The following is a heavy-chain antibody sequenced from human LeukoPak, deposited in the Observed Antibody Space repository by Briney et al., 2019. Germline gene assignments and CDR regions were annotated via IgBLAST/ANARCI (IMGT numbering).Heavy chain of an antibody. D-gene: IGHD2-2*01. J-gene: IGHJ4*02. V-gene: IGHV4-30-2*01. CDR2: IYHSGST. CDR1: GGSISSGGYY. Sequence: PSETLSLTCTVSGGSISSGGYYWSWIRQPPGKGLEWIGYIYHSGSTYYNPSLKSRVTISVDRSKNQFSLKLSSVTAADTAVYYCARETGEAAMYTPFDYWGQGTLVTVSS. CDR3: ARETGEAAMYTPFDY.